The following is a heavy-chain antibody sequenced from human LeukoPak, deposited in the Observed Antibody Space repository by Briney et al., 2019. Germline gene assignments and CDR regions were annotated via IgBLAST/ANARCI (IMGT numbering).Heavy chain of an antibody. D-gene: IGHD3-10*01. CDR2: TSGSGAGT. Sequence: GGSLRLSCASSGFSFSSYALSWVRQAPAQGLEWVSSTSGSGAGTYYADSVKGRFTISRDNSQNTVYLQMNSLRAEDTAVYYCAKGLGIGELWVDSWGQGTLVTVSS. CDR1: GFSFSSYA. CDR3: AKGLGIGELWVDS. V-gene: IGHV3-23*01. J-gene: IGHJ4*02.